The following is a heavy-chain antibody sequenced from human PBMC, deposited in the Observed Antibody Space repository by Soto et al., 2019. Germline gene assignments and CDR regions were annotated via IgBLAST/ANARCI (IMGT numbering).Heavy chain of an antibody. CDR3: AKDLHIVVVTAGLDY. Sequence: SGGSLRLSCAASGFTFSSYAMSWVRQAPGKGLEWVSAISGSGGSTYYADSVKGRFTISRDNSKNTLYLQMNSLRAEDTAVYYCAKDLHIVVVTAGLDYWGQGTLVTVSS. D-gene: IGHD2-21*02. CDR1: GFTFSSYA. CDR2: ISGSGGST. V-gene: IGHV3-23*01. J-gene: IGHJ4*02.